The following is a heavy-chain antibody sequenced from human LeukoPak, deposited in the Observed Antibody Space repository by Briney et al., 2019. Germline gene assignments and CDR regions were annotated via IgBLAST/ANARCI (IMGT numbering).Heavy chain of an antibody. V-gene: IGHV1-69*13. D-gene: IGHD5/OR15-5a*01. J-gene: IGHJ4*02. CDR2: IIPIFGTA. CDR3: ARGVEVESSSPTIFDY. CDR1: GGTFSSCA. Sequence: GASVKVSCKASGGTFSSCAISWVRQAPGQGLEWMGGIIPIFGTANYAQKFQGRVTITADESTSTAYMELSSLRSEDTAVYYCARGVEVESSSPTIFDYWGQGTLVTVSS.